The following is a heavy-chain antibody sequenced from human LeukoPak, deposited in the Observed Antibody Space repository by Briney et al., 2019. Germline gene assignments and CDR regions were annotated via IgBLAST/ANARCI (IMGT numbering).Heavy chain of an antibody. V-gene: IGHV3-48*01. D-gene: IGHD6-19*01. CDR2: ISSSSSII. CDR3: ARDLTSSGYSSGSYYNYYGMDV. J-gene: IGHJ6*02. Sequence: GGSLRLSCAASGFTFSYYNMNCVRQAPGKGLEWVSYISSSSSIIYYAASVKGRFTISRDNAKNSLYLQMNSLRAEDTAVYYCARDLTSSGYSSGSYYNYYGMDVWGQGTTVTVSS. CDR1: GFTFSYYN.